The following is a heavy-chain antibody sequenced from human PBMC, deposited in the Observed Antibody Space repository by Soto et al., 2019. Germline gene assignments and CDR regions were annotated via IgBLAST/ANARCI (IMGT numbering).Heavy chain of an antibody. CDR2: ISYDGSNK. Sequence: WGSLRLSCAASGFTFSSYGMHWVRQAPGKGLEWVEVISYDGSNKYYEDSVKVRFTISRDNSKNTLYLQMNSLRAEDTAVYYCAKDQGGASALDXWGQGTLVTVSX. V-gene: IGHV3-30*18. J-gene: IGHJ4*02. D-gene: IGHD3-16*01. CDR3: AKDQGGASALDX. CDR1: GFTFSSYG.